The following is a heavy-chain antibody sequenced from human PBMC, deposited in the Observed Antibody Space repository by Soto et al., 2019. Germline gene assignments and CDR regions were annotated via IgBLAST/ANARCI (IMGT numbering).Heavy chain of an antibody. D-gene: IGHD3-3*01. CDR3: ARDLGDFWSGFNPYYYGMDV. J-gene: IGHJ6*02. Sequence: ASVKVSCKASGYTFTSYYMHWVRQAPGQGLERMGIINPSGGSTSYAQKFQGRVTMTRDTSTSTVYMELSSLRSEDTAVYYCARDLGDFWSGFNPYYYGMDVWGQGTTVTVSS. CDR1: GYTFTSYY. V-gene: IGHV1-46*01. CDR2: INPSGGST.